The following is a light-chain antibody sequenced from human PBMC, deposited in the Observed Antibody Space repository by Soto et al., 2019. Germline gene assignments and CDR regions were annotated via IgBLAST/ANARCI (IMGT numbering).Light chain of an antibody. Sequence: QSVLTQPASVSGSPGQSITISCTGTSSDVGGYNYVSWYQQHPGKAPKLLIYEVSDRPSGVSHRFSGSKSGNTASLTISGLQAEDEADYYRSSYRGSRKAVVFGGRT. CDR2: EVS. CDR3: SSYRGSRKAVV. V-gene: IGLV2-14*01. CDR1: SSDVGGYNY. J-gene: IGLJ2*01.